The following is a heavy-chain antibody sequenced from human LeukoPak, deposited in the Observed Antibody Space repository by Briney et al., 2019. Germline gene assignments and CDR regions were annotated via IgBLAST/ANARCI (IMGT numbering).Heavy chain of an antibody. CDR3: ARARGDYYDSSGYYSAFDY. CDR2: INHSGSA. J-gene: IGHJ4*02. CDR1: GGSISSGGYY. Sequence: PSETLSLTCTVSGGSISSGGYYWSWTRQPPGKGLEWIGEINHSGSANYNPSLKSRVTISVDMSKNQFSLKLSSVTAADTAVYYCARARGDYYDSSGYYSAFDYWGQGTLVTVSS. D-gene: IGHD3-22*01. V-gene: IGHV4-39*07.